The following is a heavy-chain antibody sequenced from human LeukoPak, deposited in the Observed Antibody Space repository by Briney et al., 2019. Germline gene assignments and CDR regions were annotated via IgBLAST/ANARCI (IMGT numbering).Heavy chain of an antibody. D-gene: IGHD5-18*01. CDR3: ARDGMDTGMAHYYYGMDV. V-gene: IGHV1-69*04. Sequence: SVKVSCKASGATFTSYAISWVRQAPGQGLEWMGRIIPSLGRANYAQKFQGRVTITADKSTSTAYMELSSLRSEDTAVYYCARDGMDTGMAHYYYGMDVWGQGTTVTVSS. CDR1: GATFTSYA. CDR2: IIPSLGRA. J-gene: IGHJ6*02.